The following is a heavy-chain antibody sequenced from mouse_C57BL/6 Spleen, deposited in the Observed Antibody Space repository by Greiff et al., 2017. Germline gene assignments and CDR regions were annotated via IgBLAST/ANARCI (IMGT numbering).Heavy chain of an antibody. D-gene: IGHD2-1*01. Sequence: EVKLVESGPELVKPGASVKIPCKASGYTFTDYNMDWVKQSHGKSLEWIGDINPNNGGTIYNQKFKGKATLTVDKSSSTAYMELRSLTSEDTAVYYCARDGNYDYAMDYWGQGTSVTVSS. CDR2: INPNNGGT. CDR3: ARDGNYDYAMDY. CDR1: GYTFTDYN. V-gene: IGHV1-18*01. J-gene: IGHJ4*01.